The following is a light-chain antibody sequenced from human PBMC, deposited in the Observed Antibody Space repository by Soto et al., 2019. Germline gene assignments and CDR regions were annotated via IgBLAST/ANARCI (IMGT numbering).Light chain of an antibody. CDR1: QSVGSD. CDR3: QQYKNWPPIT. J-gene: IGKJ5*01. CDR2: GAS. Sequence: ETLMTQSPATLSVSPGERATLSCRASQSVGSDLAWYQQKPGQAPRLLIYGASTRATGIPARFSGSASGTEFTLTISGLQSEDFTVYYCQQYKNWPPITFG. V-gene: IGKV3-15*01.